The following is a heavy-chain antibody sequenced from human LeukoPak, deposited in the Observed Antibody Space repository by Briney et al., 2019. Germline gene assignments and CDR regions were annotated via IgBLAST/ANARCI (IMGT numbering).Heavy chain of an antibody. D-gene: IGHD5-12*01. Sequence: PSETLSLTCAVSGDSISSNNWWSWVRPTSGKGLEWIGEIYHSGSTTNYNPSLKSRVTMSVDKSKNQFSLKLTSVTAADTAVYYCARVFGGYDGALAYWGQGTLVTVSS. J-gene: IGHJ4*02. CDR2: IYHSGSTT. V-gene: IGHV4-4*02. CDR1: GDSISSNNW. CDR3: ARVFGGYDGALAY.